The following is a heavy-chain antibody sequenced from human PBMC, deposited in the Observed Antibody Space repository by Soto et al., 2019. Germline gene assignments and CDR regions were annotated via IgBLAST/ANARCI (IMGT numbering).Heavy chain of an antibody. CDR3: ARSMTTVTTNDY. D-gene: IGHD4-17*01. CDR2: IYYSGST. J-gene: IGHJ4*02. CDR1: GGSISSYY. Sequence: PSETLSLTCTVSGGSISSYYWSWIRQPPGKGLEWIGYIYYSGSTNYNPSLKSRVTISVDTSKNQFSLKLSSVTAADTAVYYCARSMTTVTTNDYWGQGSLVTVS. V-gene: IGHV4-59*01.